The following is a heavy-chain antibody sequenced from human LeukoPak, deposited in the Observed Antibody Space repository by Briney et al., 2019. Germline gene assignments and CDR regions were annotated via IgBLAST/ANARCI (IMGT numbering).Heavy chain of an antibody. D-gene: IGHD7-27*01. CDR3: ASSWGSYYFDY. J-gene: IGHJ4*02. CDR2: IYYSGST. Sequence: PSETLSLTCTVSGGSISSGDYYWSWIRQPPGKGLEWIGYIYYSGSTYYNPSLKSRVTISVDTSKNQFSLKLSSVTAADTAVYYCASSWGSYYFDYWGQETLVTVSS. V-gene: IGHV4-30-4*01. CDR1: GGSISSGDYY.